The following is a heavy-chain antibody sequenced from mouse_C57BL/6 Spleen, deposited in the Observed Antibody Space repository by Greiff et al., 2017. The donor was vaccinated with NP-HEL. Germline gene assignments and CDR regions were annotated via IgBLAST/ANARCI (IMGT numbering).Heavy chain of an antibody. CDR2: IYPRSGNT. Sequence: VQLQQSGAELARPGASVKLSCKASGYTFTSYGISWVKQSTGQGLEWIGEIYPRSGNTYYNEKFKGKATLTADKSSSTAYMELRSLTSEDSAVYFCARHDGYYYAMDYWGQGTSVTVSS. D-gene: IGHD2-3*01. J-gene: IGHJ4*01. V-gene: IGHV1-81*01. CDR1: GYTFTSYG. CDR3: ARHDGYYYAMDY.